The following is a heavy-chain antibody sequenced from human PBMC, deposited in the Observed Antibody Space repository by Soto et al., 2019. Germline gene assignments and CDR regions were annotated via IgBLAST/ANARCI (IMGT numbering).Heavy chain of an antibody. CDR3: ARDGGRHSGGSDY. Sequence: QVQLVHSGAEVKKPGSSVKVSCKASGGTFRSYSINWVRQAPGQGLEWMGEIIPIFGTANYAQKFQGRVTITADESTSTAYMELSSLRSEDTAVYYCARDGGRHSGGSDYWGQGTLVTVSS. CDR1: GGTFRSYS. CDR2: IIPIFGTA. V-gene: IGHV1-69*01. D-gene: IGHD1-26*01. J-gene: IGHJ4*02.